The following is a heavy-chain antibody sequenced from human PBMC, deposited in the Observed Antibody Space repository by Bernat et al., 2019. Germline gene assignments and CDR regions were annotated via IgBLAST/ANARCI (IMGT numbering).Heavy chain of an antibody. CDR1: GFIFSDYY. Sequence: QVQLVESGGGLVKPGGSLRLSCAASGFIFSDYYMTWIRQAPGKGLEWISYYADSVKGRFTISRDNSKNTLYLQMNSLRAEDTAVYYCARTLPQLVFHYWGQGTLVTVSS. D-gene: IGHD6-13*01. V-gene: IGHV3-11*01. J-gene: IGHJ4*02. CDR3: ARTLPQLVFHY.